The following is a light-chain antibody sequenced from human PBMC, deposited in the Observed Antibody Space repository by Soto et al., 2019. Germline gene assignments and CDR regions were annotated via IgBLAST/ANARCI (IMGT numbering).Light chain of an antibody. J-gene: IGKJ4*01. CDR3: QQYNNWPLT. V-gene: IGKV3-15*01. Sequence: EIVMTQSPSTLSVSPGERATLSCMASHSVSSNLAWYQQKPGQAPRLLIYGASTRATGFPARFSGSRSGTEFTLTISSLQSEDFAVYYCQQYNNWPLTVGGGTKVAIK. CDR2: GAS. CDR1: HSVSSN.